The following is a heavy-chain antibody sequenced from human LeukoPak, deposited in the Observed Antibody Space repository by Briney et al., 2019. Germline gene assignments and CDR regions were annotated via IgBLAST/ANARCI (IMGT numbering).Heavy chain of an antibody. CDR1: GFTFSSYA. CDR2: ISGSGGST. J-gene: IGHJ4*02. V-gene: IGHV3-23*01. D-gene: IGHD3-16*01. Sequence: GGSLRLSCAASGFTFSSYAMSWVRQAPGKGLEWVSAISGSGGSTYYADSVKGRFTISRDNSKNTQYLQMNSLRAEDTAVYYCAKIRLRPVDYFDYWGQGTLVTVSS. CDR3: AKIRLRPVDYFDY.